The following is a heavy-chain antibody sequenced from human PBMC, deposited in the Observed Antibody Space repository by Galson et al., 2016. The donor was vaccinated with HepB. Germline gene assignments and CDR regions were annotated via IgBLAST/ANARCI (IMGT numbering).Heavy chain of an antibody. CDR3: ARDQGGGYYTMDV. D-gene: IGHD3-10*01. CDR2: IWYDGETK. CDR1: GFTFGIFG. J-gene: IGHJ6*02. Sequence: SLRLSCAASGFTFGIFGMHWVRQAPGKGLEWLAGIWYDGETKYYAESVKGRITISRDNADNTLCLQMNSLRVDDTAKYYCARDQGGGYYTMDVWGQGTTVTVSS. V-gene: IGHV3-33*01.